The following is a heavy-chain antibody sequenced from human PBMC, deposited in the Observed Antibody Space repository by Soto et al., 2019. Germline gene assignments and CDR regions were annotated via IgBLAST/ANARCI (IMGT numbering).Heavy chain of an antibody. CDR1: GFTFSSYS. J-gene: IGHJ6*02. CDR3: ARTNGGGWDGYYYYYYGMDV. Sequence: GGSLRLSCAASGFTFSSYSMNWVRQAPGKGLEWVSSISSSSSYIYYADSVKGRFTISRDNAKNSLYLQMNSLRAEDTAVYYCARTNGGGWDGYYYYYYGMDVWGQGTTVTVSS. CDR2: ISSSSSYI. D-gene: IGHD2-15*01. V-gene: IGHV3-21*01.